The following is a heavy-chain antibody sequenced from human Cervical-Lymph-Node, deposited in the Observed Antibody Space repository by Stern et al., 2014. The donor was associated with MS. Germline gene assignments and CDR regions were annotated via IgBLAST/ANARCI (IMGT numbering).Heavy chain of an antibody. CDR3: ARGLLGSENAFDI. CDR2: VGADNGNT. V-gene: IGHV1-18*01. D-gene: IGHD2-15*01. CDR1: GYTFTTYG. Sequence: VPLVESGAEVKKPGASVKVSCKASGYTFTTYGISLVRQPPGPGLEWMGCVGADNGNTNYAQKLQSRVTMTTDTSTSTAYMELRSVRSDDTAVYYCARGLLGSENAFDIWGQGTMVTVSS. J-gene: IGHJ3*02.